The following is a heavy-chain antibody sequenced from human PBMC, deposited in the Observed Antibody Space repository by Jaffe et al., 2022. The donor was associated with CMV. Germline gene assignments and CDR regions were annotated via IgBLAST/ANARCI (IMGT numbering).Heavy chain of an antibody. Sequence: EGQLVESGGDLVKTGGSLRLSCAASGFSLSDAWLHWVRQVPGKGLEWVGRVTNAPGGGTTTYIAPVQGRFTISRDDSKNMAYLQMDGLKTEDTAVYYCATVAVRGLGYWGRGTLVTVSS. V-gene: IGHV3-15*01. CDR2: VTNAPGGGTT. CDR3: ATVAVRGLGY. J-gene: IGHJ4*02. CDR1: GFSLSDAW. D-gene: IGHD5-12*01.